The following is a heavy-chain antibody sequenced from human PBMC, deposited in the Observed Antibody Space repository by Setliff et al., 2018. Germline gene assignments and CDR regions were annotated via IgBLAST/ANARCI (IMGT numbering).Heavy chain of an antibody. V-gene: IGHV4-38-2*01. Sequence: LSLTCAVSGYSISSGYYWGWIRQPPGKGLEWIGSIYHSGSTYYNPSLKSRVTISVDTSKNQFSLKLSSVTAADTAVYYCARRRLYSSSWFEGAFDIWGQGTMVTV. CDR1: GYSISSGYY. CDR2: IYHSGST. J-gene: IGHJ3*02. CDR3: ARRRLYSSSWFEGAFDI. D-gene: IGHD6-13*01.